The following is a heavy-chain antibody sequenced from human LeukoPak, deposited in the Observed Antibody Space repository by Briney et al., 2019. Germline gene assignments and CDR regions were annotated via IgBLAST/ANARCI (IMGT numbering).Heavy chain of an antibody. Sequence: GESLKISCKGSGYSFTSYWIGWVRQMPGKGLEWMGIIYPGDSDTRYSPSFQGQVTISADKSISTAYLQWSSLKASDTAMYYCARDEGITMVRGVPYYYGMDVWGQGTTVTVSS. V-gene: IGHV5-51*01. CDR1: GYSFTSYW. CDR2: IYPGDSDT. J-gene: IGHJ6*02. CDR3: ARDEGITMVRGVPYYYGMDV. D-gene: IGHD3-10*01.